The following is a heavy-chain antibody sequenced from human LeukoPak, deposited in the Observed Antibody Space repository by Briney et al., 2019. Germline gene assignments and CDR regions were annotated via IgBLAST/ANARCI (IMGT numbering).Heavy chain of an antibody. D-gene: IGHD3-22*01. CDR1: GGTFSSYA. CDR2: IIPIFGTA. Sequence: SVKVYCKASGGTFSSYAISWVRQAPGQGLEWMGRIIPIFGTANYAQKFQGRVTITTDKSTSTAYMELSSLRSEVTAVYYCSRADYYDSSGYYQGGSFDPWGQGTLVTVSS. J-gene: IGHJ5*02. V-gene: IGHV1-69*05. CDR3: SRADYYDSSGYYQGGSFDP.